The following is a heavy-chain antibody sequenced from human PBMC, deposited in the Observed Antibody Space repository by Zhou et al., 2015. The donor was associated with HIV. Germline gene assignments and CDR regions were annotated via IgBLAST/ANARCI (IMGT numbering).Heavy chain of an antibody. V-gene: IGHV1-69*01. CDR2: IIPIFGTA. CDR1: GGTFSSYA. Sequence: QVQLVQSGAEVKKPGSSVKVSCKASGGTFSSYAISWVRQAPGQGLEWMGGIIPIFGTANYAQKFQGRVTITADESTSTAYMELSSLRSEDTAVYYCASLIGGTPNAEYWYFDLWGRGTLVTVSS. J-gene: IGHJ2*01. CDR3: ASLIGGTPNAEYWYFDL. D-gene: IGHD3-16*01.